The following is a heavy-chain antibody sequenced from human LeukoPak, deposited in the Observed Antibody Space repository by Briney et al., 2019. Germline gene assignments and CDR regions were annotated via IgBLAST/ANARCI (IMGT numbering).Heavy chain of an antibody. V-gene: IGHV1-46*01. CDR2: INPSGGTI. J-gene: IGHJ4*02. D-gene: IGHD2-2*01. Sequence: ASVKVSCKASGYTFTSYYMHWVRQAPGQGLEWMGIINPSGGTINYAQKFQGRVTMIRDASTSTVYMELSSLRSEDTAVYYCARGRCSSTSCQNFDYWGQGTLVTVSS. CDR1: GYTFTSYY. CDR3: ARGRCSSTSCQNFDY.